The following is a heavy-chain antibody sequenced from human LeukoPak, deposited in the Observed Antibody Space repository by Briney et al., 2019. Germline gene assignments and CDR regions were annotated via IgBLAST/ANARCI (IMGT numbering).Heavy chain of an antibody. V-gene: IGHV4-59*01. D-gene: IGHD1-14*01. Sequence: SETLSLTCTVSGGSISSYYWSWIRQPPGKGLEWIGYIHYNGSTKYNPSLKSRVTISVDTFKNQFSLKLNSVTAADTAVYYCSRGYSYYYLDVWGKGTTVTVSS. CDR3: SRGYSYYYLDV. J-gene: IGHJ6*03. CDR1: GGSISSYY. CDR2: IHYNGST.